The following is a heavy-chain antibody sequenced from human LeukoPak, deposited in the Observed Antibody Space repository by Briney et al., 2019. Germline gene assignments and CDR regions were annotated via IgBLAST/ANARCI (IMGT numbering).Heavy chain of an antibody. CDR3: ARDWGYCSSTSCPDTGYYYYGMDV. J-gene: IGHJ6*02. D-gene: IGHD2-2*01. Sequence: GGSLRLSCAASGFTFSSYAMHWVRQAPGKGLEWVAVISYDGSNKYYADSVKGRFTISRDNSKNTLYLQMNSLRAEDTAVYYCARDWGYCSSTSCPDTGYYYYGMDVWGQGTTVTVSS. CDR1: GFTFSSYA. V-gene: IGHV3-30-3*01. CDR2: ISYDGSNK.